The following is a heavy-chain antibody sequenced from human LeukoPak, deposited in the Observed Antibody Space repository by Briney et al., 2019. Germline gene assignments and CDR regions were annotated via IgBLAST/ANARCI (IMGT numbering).Heavy chain of an antibody. CDR1: GFTFSSYA. Sequence: GGSLRLSCAASGFTFSSYAMHWVRQAPGKGLEWVAVISYDGSNKYYADSVKGRFTISRDNSKNTLCLQMNSLRAEDTAEYYCAKTITSSGWNYFDYWGQGTLVTVSS. J-gene: IGHJ4*02. D-gene: IGHD6-19*01. CDR3: AKTITSSGWNYFDY. V-gene: IGHV3-30*04. CDR2: ISYDGSNK.